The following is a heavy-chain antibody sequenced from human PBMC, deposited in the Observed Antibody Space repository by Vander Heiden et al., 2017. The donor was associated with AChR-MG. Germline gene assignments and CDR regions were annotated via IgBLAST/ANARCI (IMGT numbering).Heavy chain of an antibody. CDR3: AREWSGTT. V-gene: IGHV1-8*01. J-gene: IGHJ5*02. D-gene: IGHD3-3*01. CDR1: GYTFTSYD. Sequence: QVQLVQSGAEVKKPGASVKVSFKASGYTFTSYDINWVRQATGQGLEWMGYAQKFQGRVTMTRNTSISTAYMELSSLRSEDTAVYYCAREWSGTTWGQGTLVTVSS.